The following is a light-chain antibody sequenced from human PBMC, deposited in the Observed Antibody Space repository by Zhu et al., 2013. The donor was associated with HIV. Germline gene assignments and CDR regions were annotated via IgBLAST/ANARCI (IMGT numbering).Light chain of an antibody. CDR2: AAS. V-gene: IGKV1-39*01. CDR1: QSISSY. CDR3: QQSYSTPK. Sequence: DIQMTQSPSSLSASVGDRVTISCRASQSISSYLNWYQQKPGKAPKLLIYAASSLQSGVPSRFSGSGSGTDFTLTISSLLPEDFATYYCQQSYSTPKFGQGTKVEIK. J-gene: IGKJ1*01.